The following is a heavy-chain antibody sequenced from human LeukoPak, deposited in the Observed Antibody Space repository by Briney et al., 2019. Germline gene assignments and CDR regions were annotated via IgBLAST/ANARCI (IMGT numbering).Heavy chain of an antibody. V-gene: IGHV4-61*05. CDR3: ARAAWWQFDY. Sequence: SETLSLTCTVSGGSISSSSYYWGWIRQPPGKGLEWIGYIYYSGSTNYNPSLKSRVTISVDTSKNQFSLKLSSVTAADTAVYYCARAAWWQFDYWGQGTLVTVSS. CDR2: IYYSGST. CDR1: GGSISSSSYY. J-gene: IGHJ4*02. D-gene: IGHD2-15*01.